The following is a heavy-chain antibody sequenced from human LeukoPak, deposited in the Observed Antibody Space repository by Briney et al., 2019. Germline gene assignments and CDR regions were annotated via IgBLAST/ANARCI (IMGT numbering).Heavy chain of an antibody. CDR3: ARDRVYYDFWSGFDY. D-gene: IGHD3-3*01. V-gene: IGHV3-66*01. CDR1: GFTVSSNY. J-gene: IGHJ4*02. Sequence: GGSLRLSCAASGFTVSSNYMSWVRQAPGKGLEWVSVIYSGGSTYYADSVKGRFTISRDNSKNTLYLQMNSLRAEDTAVYYCARDRVYYDFWSGFDYWGQGTLVTVSS. CDR2: IYSGGST.